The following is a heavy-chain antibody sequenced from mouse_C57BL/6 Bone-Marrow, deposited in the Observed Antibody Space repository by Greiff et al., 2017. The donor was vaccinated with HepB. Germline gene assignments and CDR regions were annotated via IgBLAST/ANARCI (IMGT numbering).Heavy chain of an antibody. J-gene: IGHJ3*01. V-gene: IGHV1-80*01. CDR3: ARGYYYGSSYEGLGT. CDR1: GYAFSSYW. Sequence: QVQLQQSGAELVKPGASVKISCKASGYAFSSYWMNWVKQRPGKGLEWIGQIYPGDGDTNYNGKFKGKATLTADKSSIPAYMQLSSLTSEDSAVYFCARGYYYGSSYEGLGTWGQGTLVTVSA. D-gene: IGHD1-1*01. CDR2: IYPGDGDT.